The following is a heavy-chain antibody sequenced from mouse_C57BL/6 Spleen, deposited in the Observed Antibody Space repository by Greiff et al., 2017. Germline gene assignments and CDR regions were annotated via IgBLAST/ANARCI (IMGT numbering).Heavy chain of an antibody. CDR1: GYTFTSYG. CDR2: IYPRSGNT. J-gene: IGHJ2*01. CDR3: ARFNTAVVADY. Sequence: QVQLQQSGAELARPGASVKLSCTASGYTFTSYGISWVKQRPGQGLEWIGEIYPRSGNTYYNAKFKGKDTLTADKSSSTAYMELRSLTSEDSAVYFCARFNTAVVADYWGQGTTLTVSS. D-gene: IGHD1-1*01. V-gene: IGHV1-81*01.